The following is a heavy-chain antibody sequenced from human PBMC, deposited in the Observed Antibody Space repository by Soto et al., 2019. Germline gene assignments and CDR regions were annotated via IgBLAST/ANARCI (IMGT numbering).Heavy chain of an antibody. CDR3: ARDRITMVRGVIRGRYYYYYGMDV. CDR2: IGTAGDT. J-gene: IGHJ6*02. V-gene: IGHV3-13*01. Sequence: GGSLRLSCAASGFTFGSYDMHWVRQATGKGLEWVSAIGTAGDTYYPGSVKGRFTISRENAKNSLYLQMNSLRAGDTAVYYCARDRITMVRGVIRGRYYYYYGMDVWGQGTTVTVSS. CDR1: GFTFGSYD. D-gene: IGHD3-10*01.